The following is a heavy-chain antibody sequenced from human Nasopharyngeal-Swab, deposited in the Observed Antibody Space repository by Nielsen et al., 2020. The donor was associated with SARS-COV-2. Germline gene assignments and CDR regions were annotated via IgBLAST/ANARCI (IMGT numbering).Heavy chain of an antibody. D-gene: IGHD1-26*01. Sequence: WVRQAPGQGLEWMGWMNPNSGNTGYAQKFQGRVTMTRNTSISTAYMELSSLRSEDTAVYYCAKDRRAWELQKGVDYWGQGTLVTVSS. CDR3: AKDRRAWELQKGVDY. CDR2: MNPNSGNT. J-gene: IGHJ4*02. V-gene: IGHV1-8*01.